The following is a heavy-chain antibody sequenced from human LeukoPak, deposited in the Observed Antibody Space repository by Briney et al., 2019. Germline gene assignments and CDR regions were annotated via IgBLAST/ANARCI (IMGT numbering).Heavy chain of an antibody. J-gene: IGHJ4*02. V-gene: IGHV3-11*04. D-gene: IGHD4-17*01. CDR3: ARDHTVIVSEYYFDY. CDR1: GFTFSDYY. Sequence: GGSLRLSCAASGFTFSDYYMSWIRQAPGKGLEWVSYISSSGSTIYYADSVKGRFTISRDNAKNSLYQQMNSLRAEDTAVYYCARDHTVIVSEYYFDYWGQGTLVTVSS. CDR2: ISSSGSTI.